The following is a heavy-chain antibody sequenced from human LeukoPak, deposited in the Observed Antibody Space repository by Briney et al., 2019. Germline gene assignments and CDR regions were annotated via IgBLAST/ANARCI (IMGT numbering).Heavy chain of an antibody. CDR1: GGSISSYY. D-gene: IGHD3-10*01. CDR3: ARGLKDYGSGSYQYYYYYYMDV. CDR2: IYYSGST. V-gene: IGHV4-59*01. J-gene: IGHJ6*03. Sequence: SETLSLTCTVSGGSISSYYWSWIRQPPGKGLEWIGYIYYSGSTNYNPSLKSRVTISVDTSKNQFSLKLSSETAADTAVYYCARGLKDYGSGSYQYYYYYYMDVWGKGTTVTVSS.